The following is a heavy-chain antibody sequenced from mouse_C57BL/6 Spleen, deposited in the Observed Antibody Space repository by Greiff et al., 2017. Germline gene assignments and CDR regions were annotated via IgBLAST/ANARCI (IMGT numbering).Heavy chain of an antibody. CDR2: FHPYNDGT. CDR1: GYTFTTYP. CDR3: ARGGYDYDGFAY. V-gene: IGHV1-47*01. J-gene: IGHJ3*01. Sequence: VQRVESGAELVKPGASVKMSCKASGYTFTTYPIEWMKQNHGKSLEWIGNFHPYNDGTKYNEKFKGKATLTVEKSSSTVYLELSRLTSEDSAVYYCARGGYDYDGFAYWGQGTLVTVSA. D-gene: IGHD2-4*01.